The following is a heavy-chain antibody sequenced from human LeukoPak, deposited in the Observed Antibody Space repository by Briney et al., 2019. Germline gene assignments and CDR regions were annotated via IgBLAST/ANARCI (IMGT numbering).Heavy chain of an antibody. D-gene: IGHD3-10*01. CDR1: GGSISSYY. CDR2: IYYSGST. Sequence: SETLSITCTVSGGSISSYYWSWIRQPPGKGLEWIGYIYYSGSTNYNPSLKSRVTISVDTSKNQFSLKLSSVTAADTAVYYCARGPYYYGSGSRNWFDPWGQGTLVTVSS. J-gene: IGHJ5*02. V-gene: IGHV4-59*01. CDR3: ARGPYYYGSGSRNWFDP.